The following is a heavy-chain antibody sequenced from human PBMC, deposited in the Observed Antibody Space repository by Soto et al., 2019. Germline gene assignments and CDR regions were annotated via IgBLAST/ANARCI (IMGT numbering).Heavy chain of an antibody. CDR3: AKEWVYDSSGWSFDY. J-gene: IGHJ4*02. CDR1: GFTFSSYG. V-gene: IGHV3-30*18. D-gene: IGHD3-22*01. CDR2: ISYDGSNK. Sequence: SLRLSCGASGFTFSSYGMHWFRQTPGKGLEWVAVISYDGSNKYYADSVKGRFTISRDNSKNTLYLQMNSLRAEDTAVYYCAKEWVYDSSGWSFDYWGQGTLVTVSS.